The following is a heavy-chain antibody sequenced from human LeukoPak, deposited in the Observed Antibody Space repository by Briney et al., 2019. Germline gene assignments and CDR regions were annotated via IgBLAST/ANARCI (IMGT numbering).Heavy chain of an antibody. D-gene: IGHD3-3*01. CDR2: MNPNSGNT. Sequence: ASAKVSCKASGYTFTSYDINWVRQATGQGLEWMGWMNPNSGNTGYAQKFQGRVTMTRNTSISTAYMELSSLRSEDTAVYYCARADYDFWSGYYRNWFDPWGQGTLVTVSS. J-gene: IGHJ5*02. CDR1: GYTFTSYD. V-gene: IGHV1-8*01. CDR3: ARADYDFWSGYYRNWFDP.